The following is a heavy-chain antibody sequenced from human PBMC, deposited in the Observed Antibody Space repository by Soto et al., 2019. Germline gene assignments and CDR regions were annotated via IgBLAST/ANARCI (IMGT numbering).Heavy chain of an antibody. J-gene: IGHJ6*02. CDR2: IIPIFGTA. CDR1: GGTFSSYA. CDR3: ASIRFTMVRGVITNSDYYYYGMDV. D-gene: IGHD3-10*01. V-gene: IGHV1-69*06. Sequence: SVKVSCKASGGTFSSYAISWVRQAPGQGLEWMGGIIPIFGTANYAQKFQGRVTITADKSTSTAYMELSSLRSEDTAVYYCASIRFTMVRGVITNSDYYYYGMDVWGHGPPVTVFS.